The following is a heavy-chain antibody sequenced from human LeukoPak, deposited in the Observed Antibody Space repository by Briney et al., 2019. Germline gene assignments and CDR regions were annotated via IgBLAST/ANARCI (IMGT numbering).Heavy chain of an antibody. D-gene: IGHD6-13*01. CDR3: ARHSRPDIAAAGDNDAFDI. V-gene: IGHV1-3*01. Sequence: KFQGRVTITRDTSASTAYMELSSLRSEDTAVYYCARHSRPDIAAAGDNDAFDIWGQGTMVTVSS. J-gene: IGHJ3*02.